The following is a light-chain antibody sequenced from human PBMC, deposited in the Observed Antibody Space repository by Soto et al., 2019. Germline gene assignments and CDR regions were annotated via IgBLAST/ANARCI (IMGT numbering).Light chain of an antibody. CDR2: RNT. CDR1: ASNIGSQP. V-gene: IGLV1-44*01. Sequence: QLVLTQPPSASGTPGQRGTLSCSGSASNIGSQPVSWYQHLPGTAPKLLISRNTERPSGVPDRFSGSKSGTSAALAISGLQSEDEGDYYCAAWDDSLDAWLFGGGTKLTVL. J-gene: IGLJ3*02. CDR3: AAWDDSLDAWL.